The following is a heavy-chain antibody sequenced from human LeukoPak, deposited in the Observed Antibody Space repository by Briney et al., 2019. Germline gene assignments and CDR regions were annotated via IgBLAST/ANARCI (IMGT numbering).Heavy chain of an antibody. J-gene: IGHJ1*01. Sequence: GGSLRLSCAASGFTFSSYSMNWVRQAPGKGLEWVSSISSSSSYIYYADSVKGRFTISRDNAKNSLYLQMNSLRAEDTAVYYCARDSAVDCSSGSCYSDFQHWGQGTLVTVSS. CDR3: ARDSAVDCSSGSCYSDFQH. CDR2: ISSSSSYI. V-gene: IGHV3-21*01. CDR1: GFTFSSYS. D-gene: IGHD2-15*01.